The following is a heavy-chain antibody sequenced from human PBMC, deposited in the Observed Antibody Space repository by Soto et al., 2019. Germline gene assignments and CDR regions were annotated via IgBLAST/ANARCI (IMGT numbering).Heavy chain of an antibody. CDR2: ISGHNDNT. J-gene: IGHJ3*02. CDR1: GYTFNTYG. D-gene: IGHD6-13*01. Sequence: GASVKVSCKASGYTFNTYGISWVRQAPGQGLEWMGWISGHNDNTIYAQKIQGRVTMTTDASRSTAYMELRSLRSDDTAVYYCARDFHQYSSSWFDTFDIWGQVTMVTVSS. CDR3: ARDFHQYSSSWFDTFDI. V-gene: IGHV1-18*04.